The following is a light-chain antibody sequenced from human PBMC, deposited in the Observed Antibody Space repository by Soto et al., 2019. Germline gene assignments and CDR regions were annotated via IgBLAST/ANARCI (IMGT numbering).Light chain of an antibody. J-gene: IGLJ2*01. Sequence: NFMLTQPHSVSESPGKTVTFSCTRSSGSIASNYVQWYQQRPGSAPTTVIYENNQRPSGVPDRFSGSIDSSSNSASLTISGLKTEDEADYYCQSYDSSNQGLFGGGTKVTVL. CDR2: ENN. CDR3: QSYDSSNQGL. CDR1: SGSIASNY. V-gene: IGLV6-57*04.